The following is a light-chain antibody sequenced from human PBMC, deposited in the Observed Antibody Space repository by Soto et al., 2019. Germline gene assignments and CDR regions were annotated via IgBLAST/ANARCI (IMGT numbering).Light chain of an antibody. V-gene: IGLV2-11*01. Sequence: QSVLTQPRSVSGSPGQSVTISCTGASSDVGGSDYVSWYQQHPDKAPKLMIFDVTKRPSGAPDRFSGSKSGNTASLTISGLRAEDEADYYCCSYAGRYTRVFGGGTKLTVL. CDR3: CSYAGRYTRV. CDR2: DVT. J-gene: IGLJ3*02. CDR1: SSDVGGSDY.